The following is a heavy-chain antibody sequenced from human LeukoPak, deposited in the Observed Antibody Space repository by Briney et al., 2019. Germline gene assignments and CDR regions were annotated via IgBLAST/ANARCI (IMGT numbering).Heavy chain of an antibody. V-gene: IGHV3-23*01. CDR1: GFTFSSYG. D-gene: IGHD7-27*01. Sequence: HPGGTLRLSCAASGFTFSSYGMSWVRQAPGKGLEWVSAISGSGGSTYYAESVKGRFTISRDNSKNTLYLQMDSLRPEDTAVYYCAKGQLGIQSSKWFDPWGQGTLVTVSS. CDR2: ISGSGGST. CDR3: AKGQLGIQSSKWFDP. J-gene: IGHJ5*02.